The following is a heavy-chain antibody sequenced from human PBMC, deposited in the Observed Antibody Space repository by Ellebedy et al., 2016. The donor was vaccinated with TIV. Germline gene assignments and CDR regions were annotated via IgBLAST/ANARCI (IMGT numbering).Heavy chain of an antibody. CDR1: GFSLSTSGMC. Sequence: SGPTLVKPTQTLTLTCTLSGFSLSTSGMCVSWIRQPPGKALEWLARIDWDDDKYYSTSLKTRLTISKDTSKNQVVLTMTNMDPVDTATYYCARDLAAAGGYYYYYGMDVWGQGTTVTVSS. D-gene: IGHD6-13*01. V-gene: IGHV2-70*11. J-gene: IGHJ6*02. CDR2: IDWDDDK. CDR3: ARDLAAAGGYYYYYGMDV.